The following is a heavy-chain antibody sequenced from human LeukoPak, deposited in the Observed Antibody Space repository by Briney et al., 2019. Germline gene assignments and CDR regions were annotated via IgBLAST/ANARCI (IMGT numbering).Heavy chain of an antibody. CDR2: FDPEDGEI. D-gene: IGHD2-2*01. V-gene: IGHV1-24*01. J-gene: IGHJ4*02. CDR1: GYTVSESS. Sequence: ASVKVSCKVSGYTVSESSMNWVRQAPGKGLEWMGGFDPEDGEIIYAQKFKGRVIMTEDTSTDTAYMEVSSLRSEDTAVYYCARAFCSSNSCYYFDYWGQGTLVTVSS. CDR3: ARAFCSSNSCYYFDY.